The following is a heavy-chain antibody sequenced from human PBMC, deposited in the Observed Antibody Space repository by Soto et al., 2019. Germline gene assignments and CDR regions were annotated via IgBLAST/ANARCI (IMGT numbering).Heavy chain of an antibody. J-gene: IGHJ6*02. D-gene: IGHD5-18*01. CDR1: GFTFRTYW. Sequence: VQLVESGGGLVQPGGSRRLSCGASGFTFRTYWLSWVRQVPGKGLEWVANINQHGSEKNYVDSVKGRFTISRDNAKNSLHLQMSSLRAEDTALYYCARDGSTSWYSYDYHGMDVWGQGTTVTVSS. V-gene: IGHV3-7*05. CDR3: ARDGSTSWYSYDYHGMDV. CDR2: INQHGSEK.